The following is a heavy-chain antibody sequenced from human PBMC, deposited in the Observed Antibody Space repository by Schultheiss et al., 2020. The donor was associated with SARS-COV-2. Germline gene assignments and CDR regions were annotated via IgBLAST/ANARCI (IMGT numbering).Heavy chain of an antibody. D-gene: IGHD2-21*01. CDR3: ARERIYCGGDCYSFLFDY. J-gene: IGHJ4*02. V-gene: IGHV3-7*03. CDR2: IRQDGSEK. CDR1: GFTFRSYV. Sequence: GGSLRLSCEASGFTFRSYVMNWVRQAPGKGLEWVANIRQDGSEKYYVDSVKGRFTISRDNAKNSLYLQMNSLRAEDTAVYYCARERIYCGGDCYSFLFDYWGQGTLVTVSS.